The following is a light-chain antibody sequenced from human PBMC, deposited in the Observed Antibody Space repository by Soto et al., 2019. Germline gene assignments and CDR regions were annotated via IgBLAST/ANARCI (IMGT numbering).Light chain of an antibody. Sequence: QPVLTQSPSASASLGASVKLTCTLSSGHSSYAIAWHQQQPEKGPRYLMKLNSDGSHSKGDGIPDRFSGSSSGAERYLTISSLQSEDEADDYCQTWGTGTRGVFGGGTKVTVL. J-gene: IGLJ3*02. CDR2: LNSDGSH. CDR3: QTWGTGTRGV. V-gene: IGLV4-69*01. CDR1: SGHSSYA.